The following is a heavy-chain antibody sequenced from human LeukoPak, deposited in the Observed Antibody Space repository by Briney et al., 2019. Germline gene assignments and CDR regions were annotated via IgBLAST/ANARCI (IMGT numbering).Heavy chain of an antibody. V-gene: IGHV4-31*03. D-gene: IGHD6-6*01. CDR2: IYYSGST. Sequence: SETLSLTCTVSGGSISSGGYYWSWIRQHPGKGLEWIGYIYYSGSTYYNPSLKGRVTISVDTSKNQFSLKLSSVTAADTAVYYCARSRQLVRWFDPWGQGTLVTVSS. CDR3: ARSRQLVRWFDP. J-gene: IGHJ5*02. CDR1: GGSISSGGYY.